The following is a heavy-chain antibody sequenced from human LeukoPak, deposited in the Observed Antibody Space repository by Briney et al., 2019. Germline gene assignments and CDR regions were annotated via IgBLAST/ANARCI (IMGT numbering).Heavy chain of an antibody. CDR1: GCTFTSYA. J-gene: IGHJ4*02. V-gene: IGHV1-3*01. D-gene: IGHD3-10*01. CDR2: INAGNGNT. Sequence: ASVKVSCKASGCTFTSYATHWVRQAPGQRLEWMGWINAGNGNTKYSQKFQGRVTITRDTSASTAYMELSSLRSEDTAVYYCARVRGSGAAGFDYWGQGTLVTVSS. CDR3: ARVRGSGAAGFDY.